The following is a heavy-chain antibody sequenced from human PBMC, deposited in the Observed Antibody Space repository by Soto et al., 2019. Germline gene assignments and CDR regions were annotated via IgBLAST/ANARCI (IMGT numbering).Heavy chain of an antibody. CDR1: GDSVSSNSAA. D-gene: IGHD6-13*01. V-gene: IGHV6-1*01. CDR3: ARAGLSSSWYDAPFDY. CDR2: TYYRSKWYN. J-gene: IGHJ4*02. Sequence: SLTCAISGDSVSSNSAAWNWIRQSPSRGLEWLGRTYYRSKWYNDYAVSVKSRITINPDTSKNQFSLQLNSVTPEDTAVYYCARAGLSSSWYDAPFDYWGQGTLVTVSS.